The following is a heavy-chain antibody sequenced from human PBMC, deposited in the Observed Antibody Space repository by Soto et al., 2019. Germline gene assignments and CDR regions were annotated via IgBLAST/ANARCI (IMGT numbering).Heavy chain of an antibody. D-gene: IGHD2-2*01. CDR2: ISSDGSHK. CDR1: GFTFSSYG. V-gene: IGHV3-33*06. J-gene: IGHJ5*02. CDR3: AKEWVRESAPAPPLCNWFDP. Sequence: QVQLVESGGGVVQPGRSLRLSCAASGFTFSSYGIHWVRQAPGKGLEWVAVISSDGSHKFYIDSVTGRFTISRDNSKTTAYLHMNSLRVEGTAVYYGAKEWVRESAPAPPLCNWFDPWGQGTLVTVSS.